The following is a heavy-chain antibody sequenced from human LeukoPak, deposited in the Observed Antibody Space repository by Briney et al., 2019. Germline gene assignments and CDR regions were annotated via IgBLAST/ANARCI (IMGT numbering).Heavy chain of an antibody. CDR1: GFPFGSYG. CDR3: ARGATYFDY. CDR2: ISSSSSII. Sequence: GGSLSPSRAPSGFPFGSYGMNWARLPPGRGREWVSYISSSSSIIYYADSVKGRFTISRDNSKNSLYLQMNSLRDEDTAVYYCARGATYFDYWGQGTLVTVSS. J-gene: IGHJ4*02. D-gene: IGHD1-26*01. V-gene: IGHV3-48*02.